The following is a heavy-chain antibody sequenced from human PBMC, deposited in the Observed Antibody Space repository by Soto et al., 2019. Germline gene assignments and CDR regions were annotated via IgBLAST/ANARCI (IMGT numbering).Heavy chain of an antibody. J-gene: IGHJ4*02. CDR3: ARAEASTYYYDISGSHFYS. CDR1: GGTFSSYA. Sequence: SVKVSCKASGGTFSSYAISWVRQAPGQGLDWMGGIIPIFGTANYAQKFQGRVTITADESTNTAYMELNSLKSEDAAVYFCARAEASTYYYDISGSHFYSWGQGTLVPVSS. CDR2: IIPIFGTA. D-gene: IGHD3-22*01. V-gene: IGHV1-69*13.